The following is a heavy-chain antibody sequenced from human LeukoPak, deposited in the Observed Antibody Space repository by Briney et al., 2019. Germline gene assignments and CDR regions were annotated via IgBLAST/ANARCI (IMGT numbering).Heavy chain of an antibody. CDR3: ARGPTYGQAFDY. J-gene: IGHJ4*02. CDR1: GFTFSSYG. V-gene: IGHV3-30*03. D-gene: IGHD3-10*01. CDR2: ISYDGSNK. Sequence: GGSLRLSCAASGFTFSSYGMHWVRQAPGKGLEWVAVISYDGSNKYYADSVKGRFTISRDNPKNTLYLQMDSLRAEDTAVYYCARGPTYGQAFDYWGQGTLVTVSS.